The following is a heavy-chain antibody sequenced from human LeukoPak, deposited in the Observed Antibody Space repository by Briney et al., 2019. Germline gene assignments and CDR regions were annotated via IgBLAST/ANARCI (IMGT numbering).Heavy chain of an antibody. J-gene: IGHJ3*01. Sequence: PSETLSLTCTVSGGSISSYYWSWIRQPPGKGLEWIGYIYYSGSTNYNPSLKSRVTLSVDRSKNQFSLRLNSVTAADTAVYYCARDWETRHAFDFWGQGTVVTVSS. CDR2: IYYSGST. D-gene: IGHD1-26*01. CDR3: ARDWETRHAFDF. CDR1: GGSISSYY. V-gene: IGHV4-59*12.